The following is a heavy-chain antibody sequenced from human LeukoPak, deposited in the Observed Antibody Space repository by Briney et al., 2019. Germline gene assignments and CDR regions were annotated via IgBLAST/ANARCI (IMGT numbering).Heavy chain of an antibody. CDR2: IYYDGST. CDR3: ARISADGSGYYYVDY. J-gene: IGHJ4*02. CDR1: GGSISRNNYY. D-gene: IGHD3-22*01. Sequence: SETLSLTCTVSGGSISRNNYYWGWIRQPPGKGLDWIGSIYYDGSTYCNPSLKSRVTISVDTSKNQLSLKLSSVTAADTAVYYCARISADGSGYYYVDYWGQGTLVTVSS. V-gene: IGHV4-39*01.